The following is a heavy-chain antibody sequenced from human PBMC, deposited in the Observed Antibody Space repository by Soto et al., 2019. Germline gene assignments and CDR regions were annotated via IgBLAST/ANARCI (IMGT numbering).Heavy chain of an antibody. V-gene: IGHV1-18*04. CDR2: ISAYNGNT. CDR1: GYTFTSYG. Sequence: GASVKVSCKASGYTFTSYGISWVRQAPGQGLEWMGWISAYNGNTNYAQKLQSRVTMTTDTSTSTAYMELRSLRSDDTAVYYCARAGRQQLVTPFDYWGQGTLVTVSS. CDR3: ARAGRQQLVTPFDY. D-gene: IGHD6-13*01. J-gene: IGHJ4*02.